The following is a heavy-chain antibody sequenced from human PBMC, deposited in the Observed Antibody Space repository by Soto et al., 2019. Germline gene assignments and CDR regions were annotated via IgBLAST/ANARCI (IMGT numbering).Heavy chain of an antibody. J-gene: IGHJ6*02. CDR1: GGSLKGYG. CDR3: ARVLYSASGSNSPYAMDV. V-gene: IGHV1-69*01. CDR2: VSALFGAA. Sequence: QVQLVQSGAEVRKPVSSVKVSCKASGGSLKGYGIGWVRQDPGQGLEWMGGVSALFGAANYAQKFQARVTIIADASTSTVHMELSSLTSEDTALYSCARVLYSASGSNSPYAMDVWGQWTQVTVSS. D-gene: IGHD3-10*01.